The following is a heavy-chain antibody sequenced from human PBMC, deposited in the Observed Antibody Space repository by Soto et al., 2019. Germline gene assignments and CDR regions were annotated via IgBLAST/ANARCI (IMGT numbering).Heavy chain of an antibody. D-gene: IGHD3-22*01. V-gene: IGHV3-48*03. J-gene: IGHJ6*02. CDR3: ARGDYYDSSGYSSYYYYYGMDV. Sequence: GGSLRLSCAASGFTFSSYEMNWVRQAPGKGLEWASYISSSGSTIYYADSVKGRFTISRDNAKNSLYLQMNSLRAEDTAVYYCARGDYYDSSGYSSYYYYYGMDVWGQGTTVTVSS. CDR1: GFTFSSYE. CDR2: ISSSGSTI.